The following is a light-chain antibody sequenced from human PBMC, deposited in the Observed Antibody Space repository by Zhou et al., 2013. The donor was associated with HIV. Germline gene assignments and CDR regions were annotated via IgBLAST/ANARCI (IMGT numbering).Light chain of an antibody. CDR1: QGISSA. V-gene: IGKV1-13*02. J-gene: IGKJ5*01. CDR2: DVS. CDR3: QQFHYSPAT. Sequence: AIQLTQSPSSLSAYVGDRVTITCRASQGISSALAWYQQKPGKAPKLLIYDVSSLESGVPSRFSGSGSGTDFTLTISSLQREDFATYYCQQFHYSPATFGQGTRLXIK.